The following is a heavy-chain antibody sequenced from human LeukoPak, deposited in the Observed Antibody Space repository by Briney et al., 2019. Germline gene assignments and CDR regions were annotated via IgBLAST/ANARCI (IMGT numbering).Heavy chain of an antibody. Sequence: GRSLRLSCAASGFTFSSYGMHWVRQAPGKGLEWVAVISYDGSNKYYADSVKGRFTISRDNSKNTLYLQMNSLRAEDTAVYYCAKGEGGQQLVLVDYWGQGTLVTVSS. J-gene: IGHJ4*02. D-gene: IGHD6-13*01. V-gene: IGHV3-30*18. CDR3: AKGEGGQQLVLVDY. CDR2: ISYDGSNK. CDR1: GFTFSSYG.